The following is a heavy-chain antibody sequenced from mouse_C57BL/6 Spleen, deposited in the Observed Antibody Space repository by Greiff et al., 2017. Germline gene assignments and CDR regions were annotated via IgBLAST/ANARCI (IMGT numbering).Heavy chain of an antibody. Sequence: QVHVKQPGAELVKPGASVKLSCKASGYTFTSYWMQWVKQRPGQGLEWIGEIDPSDSYTNYNQKFKGKATLTVDTSSSTAYMQLSSLTSEDSAVYYCARRGYYYFDYWGQGTTLTVSS. CDR1: GYTFTSYW. CDR2: IDPSDSYT. J-gene: IGHJ2*01. D-gene: IGHD2-14*01. V-gene: IGHV1-50*01. CDR3: ARRGYYYFDY.